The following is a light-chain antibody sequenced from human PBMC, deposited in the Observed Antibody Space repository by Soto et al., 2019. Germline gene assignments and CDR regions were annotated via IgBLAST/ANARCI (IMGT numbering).Light chain of an antibody. J-gene: IGKJ4*01. CDR2: DAS. V-gene: IGKV1-9*01. Sequence: DIQLTQPPSFLSASVGDRVTLTCRASQGISSYLAWYQQKPGHAPKLLIYDASTLDSGVPSRFSGSGSGTEFTLTISSLEPEDFAIYYCQQRSNCPFTFGGGTKVEIK. CDR1: QGISSY. CDR3: QQRSNCPFT.